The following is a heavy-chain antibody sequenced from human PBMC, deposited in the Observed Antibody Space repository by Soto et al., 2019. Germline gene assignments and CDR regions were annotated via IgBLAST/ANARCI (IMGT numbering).Heavy chain of an antibody. D-gene: IGHD3-10*01. CDR1: GYTFTSYS. CDR3: ARPMNYKYCLDY. Sequence: QVKLVQSGAEEKKPGASVKVSCKASGYTFTSYSMHWVRQAPGQRLEWMGWIHGNNGNTRYSQNFQGRFTITRDTSASTDYMELGSMRSDDTAVYYFARPMNYKYCLDYWGQGTLVTVSS. CDR2: IHGNNGNT. J-gene: IGHJ4*02. V-gene: IGHV1-3*05.